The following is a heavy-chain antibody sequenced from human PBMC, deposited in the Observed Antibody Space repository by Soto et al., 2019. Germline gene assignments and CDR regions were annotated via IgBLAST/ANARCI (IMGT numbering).Heavy chain of an antibody. D-gene: IGHD2-2*01. CDR1: GFTFSDYY. J-gene: IGHJ4*02. CDR3: ARDPLRKRVVVVPAASIHREEVDY. CDR2: ISSSGSTI. V-gene: IGHV3-11*01. Sequence: QVQLVESGGGLVKPGGSLRLSCAASGFTFSDYYMSWIRQAPGKGLEWVSYISSSGSTIYYADSVKGRFTISRDNAKNSLYLQMNSLRAEDTAVYYCARDPLRKRVVVVPAASIHREEVDYWGQGTLVTVSS.